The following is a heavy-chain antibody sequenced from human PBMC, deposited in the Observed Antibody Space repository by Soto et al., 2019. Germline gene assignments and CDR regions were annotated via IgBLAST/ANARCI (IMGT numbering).Heavy chain of an antibody. CDR1: GGSSSTYY. V-gene: IGHV4-4*07. CDR3: ARGGRDGFDI. CDR2: VYISGST. Sequence: QVQMQESGPGLVKPSETLSLTCTVSGGSSSTYYWNWSRQSAGKGLEWLGRVYISGSTNYHPSLQSRVAMSVDTSNNQFSLKVTSVTAADTAVYYCARGGRDGFDIWGQGPMVTVSS. J-gene: IGHJ3*02.